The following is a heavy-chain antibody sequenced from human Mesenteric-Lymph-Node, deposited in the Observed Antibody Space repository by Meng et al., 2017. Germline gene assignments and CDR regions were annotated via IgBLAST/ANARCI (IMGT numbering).Heavy chain of an antibody. CDR3: ARGGPRKAAAGPVYNWFDP. V-gene: IGHV6-1*01. CDR1: GDSVSSNSAA. Sequence: SETLSLTCAISGDSVSSNSAAWNWIRQSPSRGLEWLGRTYYRSKWYNDYAVSVKSRITINPDTSKNQFSLQLNSVTPEDTAVYYCARGGPRKAAAGPVYNWFDPWGQGTLVTVSS. J-gene: IGHJ5*02. CDR2: TYYRSKWYN. D-gene: IGHD6-13*01.